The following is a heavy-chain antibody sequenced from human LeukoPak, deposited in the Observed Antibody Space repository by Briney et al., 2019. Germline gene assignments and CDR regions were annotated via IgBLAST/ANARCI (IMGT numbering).Heavy chain of an antibody. Sequence: GGSLRLSCAASGFTFSSYGMHWVRQAPGKGLEWVAFIRYDGSNKYYADSVKGRFTISRDNSKNTLYLQMNSLRAEDTAVYYCAKDHAKGVVVPAAMGGWGQGTLVTVSS. V-gene: IGHV3-30*02. CDR3: AKDHAKGVVVPAAMGG. D-gene: IGHD2-2*01. J-gene: IGHJ4*02. CDR2: IRYDGSNK. CDR1: GFTFSSYG.